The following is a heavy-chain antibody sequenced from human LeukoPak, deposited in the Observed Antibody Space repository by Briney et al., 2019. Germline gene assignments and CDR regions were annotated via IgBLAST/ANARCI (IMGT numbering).Heavy chain of an antibody. V-gene: IGHV3-30*18. CDR3: AKGVLGRTQSVSAGLAY. J-gene: IGHJ4*02. Sequence: PGRSLRLSCAASRFTFSDYGMHWVRQAPGKGLEWVAVVSYDGTNRYYADSVQGRFTISRDNSKNTLYLQMNSLRPEDTAAYYCAKGVLGRTQSVSAGLAYWGQGTLVTVSS. CDR2: VSYDGTNR. D-gene: IGHD7-27*01. CDR1: RFTFSDYG.